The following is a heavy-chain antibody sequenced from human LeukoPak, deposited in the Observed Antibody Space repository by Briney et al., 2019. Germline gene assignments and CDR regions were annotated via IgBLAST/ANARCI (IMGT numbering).Heavy chain of an antibody. J-gene: IGHJ5*02. CDR1: GGSFSGYY. V-gene: IGHV4-34*01. Sequence: SETLSLTCAVYGGSFSGYYWSWIRQPPGKGLEWIGEINHSGSTNYNPSLKSRVTISVDTSRNQFSLKLSSVTAADTAVYYCARGRTLGYCSSTSCSGRWFDPWGQGTLVTVSS. D-gene: IGHD2-2*01. CDR3: ARGRTLGYCSSTSCSGRWFDP. CDR2: INHSGST.